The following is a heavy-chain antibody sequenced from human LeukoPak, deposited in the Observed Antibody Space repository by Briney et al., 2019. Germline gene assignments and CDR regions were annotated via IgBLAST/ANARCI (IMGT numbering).Heavy chain of an antibody. CDR3: ASSVDTALVGVY. V-gene: IGHV4-4*07. D-gene: IGHD5-18*01. CDR1: GGSINSYY. Sequence: SETLSLTCTVSGGSINSYYWNWIRQPAGKGLEWIGHIYTSGTTNYNPALKSRVSMSVDTSKNQFSLKLTSVTVADTAVYYCASSVDTALVGVYWGQGTPVTVSS. J-gene: IGHJ4*02. CDR2: IYTSGTT.